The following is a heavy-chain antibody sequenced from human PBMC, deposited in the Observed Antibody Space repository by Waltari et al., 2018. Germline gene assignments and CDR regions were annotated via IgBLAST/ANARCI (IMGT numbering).Heavy chain of an antibody. V-gene: IGHV3-23*01. J-gene: IGHJ4*02. CDR2: ISGSGGST. D-gene: IGHD6-13*01. CDR3: AKDFDAYSSSWYIGY. CDR1: GFTFSSYA. Sequence: EVQLLESGGGLVQPGGSLRLSCAASGFTFSSYAMSWVRQAPGKGLEWVSAISGSGGSTYYADSVKGRFTISRDNAKNTLYLQMNSLRAEDTAVYYCAKDFDAYSSSWYIGYWGQGTLVTVSS.